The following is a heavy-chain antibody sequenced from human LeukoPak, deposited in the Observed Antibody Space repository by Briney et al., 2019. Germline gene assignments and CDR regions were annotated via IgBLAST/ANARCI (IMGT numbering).Heavy chain of an antibody. CDR2: ISAYNGNT. D-gene: IGHD3-10*01. V-gene: IGHV1-18*01. CDR1: GYTFTNYG. Sequence: ASVKVSCKASGYTFTNYGISWVRQAPGQGLEWMGWISAYNGNTNYAQKLQGRVTMTTDTSTSTAYMELRSLRSDDTAVYYCALLWFGELLYVWNWFDPWGQGTLVTVSS. J-gene: IGHJ5*02. CDR3: ALLWFGELLYVWNWFDP.